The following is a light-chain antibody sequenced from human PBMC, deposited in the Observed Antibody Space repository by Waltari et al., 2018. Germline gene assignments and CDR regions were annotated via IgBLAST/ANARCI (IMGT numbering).Light chain of an antibody. CDR3: CSYAGTYTQV. V-gene: IGLV2-11*01. CDR1: GSAVGGYTY. J-gene: IGLJ3*02. Sequence: QSALTQPRSVSGSPGQSVTVSCTGTGSAVGGYTYVSWYQQHPDQAPKLLIYDINKRPSGVPDRFSGSKSGNTASLTISGLQAEDEADYYCCSYAGTYTQVFGGGTKVTVL. CDR2: DIN.